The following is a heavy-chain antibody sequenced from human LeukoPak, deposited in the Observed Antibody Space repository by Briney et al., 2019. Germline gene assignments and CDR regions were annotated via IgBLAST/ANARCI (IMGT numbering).Heavy chain of an antibody. J-gene: IGHJ4*02. V-gene: IGHV1-2*02. CDR1: GYKFTGYY. CDR2: INPNTGDT. CDR3: ARRDSSSDIDY. Sequence: ASVKVSCKASGYKFTGYYIHWVRQAPGQGLEWMGWINPNTGDTTYAQNFQGRVTMTRDTSITTAYMEVSRLRSDGTAVYYCARRDSSSDIDYWGQGTLVTVSS. D-gene: IGHD6-13*01.